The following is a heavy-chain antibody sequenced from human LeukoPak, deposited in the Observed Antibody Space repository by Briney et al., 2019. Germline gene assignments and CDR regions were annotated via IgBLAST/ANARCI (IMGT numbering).Heavy chain of an antibody. CDR3: AAPGASGFVGNFWSGPLDF. V-gene: IGHV1-46*01. CDR2: FNPSAGST. D-gene: IGHD3-3*01. Sequence: ASVKVSCRASGYTFTSHYMHWVRQAPGQGLEWMGIFNPSAGSTSYPQKFQGRVTMTRDTSTSTVYMELSSLRSEDTAVYYCAAPGASGFVGNFWSGPLDFWGQGTLVTVSS. J-gene: IGHJ4*02. CDR1: GYTFTSHY.